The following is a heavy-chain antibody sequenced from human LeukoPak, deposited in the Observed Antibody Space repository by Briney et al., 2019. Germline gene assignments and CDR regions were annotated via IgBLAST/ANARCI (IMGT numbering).Heavy chain of an antibody. CDR1: GFTFSSYS. Sequence: GGSLRLSCAASGFTFSSYSMNWVRQAPGKGLEWVSSISSSSSSIYYADSVKGRFTISRDNSKNTLYLQMNSLRAEDTAVYYCAKDSSSWSGWFDPWGQGTLVTVSS. V-gene: IGHV3-21*01. D-gene: IGHD6-13*01. CDR2: ISSSSSSI. J-gene: IGHJ5*02. CDR3: AKDSSSWSGWFDP.